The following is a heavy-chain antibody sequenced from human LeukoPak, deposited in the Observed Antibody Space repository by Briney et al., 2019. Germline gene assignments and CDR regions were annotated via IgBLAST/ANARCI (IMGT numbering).Heavy chain of an antibody. CDR3: ARDGDEATAMATPDAFDI. CDR1: GGSISSYY. Sequence: SETLSLTCTVSGGSISSYYWSWIRQPPGKGLEWMGDIYYSGSTNYNPSLKSRLVITVDKSKNQYSLKLSSVTAADTAVYYCARDGDEATAMATPDAFDIWGQGTMVTVSS. CDR2: IYYSGST. D-gene: IGHD5-18*01. V-gene: IGHV4-30-4*01. J-gene: IGHJ3*02.